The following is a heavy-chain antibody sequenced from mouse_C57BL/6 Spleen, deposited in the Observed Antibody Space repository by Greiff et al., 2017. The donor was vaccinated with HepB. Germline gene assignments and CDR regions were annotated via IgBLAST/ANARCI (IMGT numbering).Heavy chain of an antibody. J-gene: IGHJ2*01. Sequence: VQLQQSGAELARPGASVKLSCKASGYTFTSYGISWVKQRTGQGLEWIGEIYPRSGNTYYNEKFKGKATLTADKSSSTAYMELRSLTSEDSAVYFYARLGAGDLFDYWGQGTTLTVSS. V-gene: IGHV1-81*01. CDR3: ARLGAGDLFDY. D-gene: IGHD4-1*01. CDR2: IYPRSGNT. CDR1: GYTFTSYG.